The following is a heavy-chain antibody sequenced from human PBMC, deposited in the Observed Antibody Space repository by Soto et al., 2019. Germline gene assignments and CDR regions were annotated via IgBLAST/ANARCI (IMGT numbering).Heavy chain of an antibody. CDR3: AKAGFTVFGEGFAP. D-gene: IGHD3-3*01. CDR2: ISHDGEKE. J-gene: IGHJ5*02. Sequence: QEKLVESGGGVVQPGSSLRLSCAASGFAFRSYGMHWVRQAPGKGLEWVALISHDGEKEYYADSVKGRFTISRDNSEKTLFLRMNRLTADDSAVYFCAKAGFTVFGEGFAPWGQGTRVTVSS. V-gene: IGHV3-30*18. CDR1: GFAFRSYG.